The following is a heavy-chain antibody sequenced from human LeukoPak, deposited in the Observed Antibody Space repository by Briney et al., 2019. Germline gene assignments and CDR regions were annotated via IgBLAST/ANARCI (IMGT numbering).Heavy chain of an antibody. CDR3: AKDPGYYYDSSGYQGGY. CDR2: ISGSGGST. D-gene: IGHD3-22*01. CDR1: GFTFSSYA. J-gene: IGHJ4*02. Sequence: GGSLRLSCAASGFTFSSYAMSWVRQAPGKGLEWVSAISGSGGSTYYADSVKGRFTISRDNSKNTLYLQMNSLRAEDTAVYYCAKDPGYYYDSSGYQGGYWGQGTLVTVSS. V-gene: IGHV3-23*01.